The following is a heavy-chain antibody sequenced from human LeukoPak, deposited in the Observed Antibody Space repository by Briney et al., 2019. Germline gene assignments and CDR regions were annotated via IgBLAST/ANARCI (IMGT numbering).Heavy chain of an antibody. J-gene: IGHJ4*02. CDR3: VLLLRGVPY. CDR2: TRNKAQNYNT. Sequence: GGSLRLSCAASGFTFNGYTMTWVRQAPGKGLEWVGRTRNKAQNYNTEYAASVKGRFTISRDDSKNSLYLQMNSLKTEDTAVYYCVLLLRGVPYWGQGTLVTVSS. D-gene: IGHD3-10*01. CDR1: GFTFNGYT. V-gene: IGHV3-72*01.